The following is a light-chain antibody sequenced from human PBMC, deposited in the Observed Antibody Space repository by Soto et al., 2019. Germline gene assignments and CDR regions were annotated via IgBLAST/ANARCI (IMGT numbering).Light chain of an antibody. V-gene: IGKV1-5*03. CDR1: QSISTY. J-gene: IGKJ1*01. CDR2: KAS. CDR3: QQDYTYPWT. Sequence: DIQMTQSPSTLSASVGDRVAITCRASQSISTYLAWYQQKPGKAPKLLIYKASTLKSGVPSRFSGSGSGTEFTLTISSLQPDDFATYYCQQDYTYPWTFGQGTKV.